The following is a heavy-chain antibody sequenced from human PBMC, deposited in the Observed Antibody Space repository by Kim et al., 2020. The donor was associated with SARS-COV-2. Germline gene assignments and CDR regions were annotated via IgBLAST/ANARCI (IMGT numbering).Heavy chain of an antibody. D-gene: IGHD5-12*01. CDR2: ISGSGGST. CDR1: GFTFSSYA. V-gene: IGHV3-23*01. J-gene: IGHJ4*02. Sequence: GGSLRLSCAASGFTFSSYAMSWVRQAPGKGLEWVSAISGSGGSTYYADSVKGRFTISRDNSKNTLYLQMNSLRAEDTAVYYCAKDSSQRWLQFYLLYDYWGQGTLVTVSS. CDR3: AKDSSQRWLQFYLLYDY.